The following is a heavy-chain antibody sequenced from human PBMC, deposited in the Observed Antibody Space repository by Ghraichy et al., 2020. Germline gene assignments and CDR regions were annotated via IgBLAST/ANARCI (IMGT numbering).Heavy chain of an antibody. J-gene: IGHJ4*02. CDR1: GASIRDNLW. V-gene: IGHV4-4*02. CDR2: IYHGGST. D-gene: IGHD5-24*01. Sequence: GSLRLSCVVSGASIRDNLWWSWVRQPPGKGLEWIGEIYHGGSTNFNPSLRGRVTMSVDKPENQFSLKLAAVTAADTAVYYCATYRRDDYKLPYWGQGILVTVSS. CDR3: ATYRRDDYKLPY.